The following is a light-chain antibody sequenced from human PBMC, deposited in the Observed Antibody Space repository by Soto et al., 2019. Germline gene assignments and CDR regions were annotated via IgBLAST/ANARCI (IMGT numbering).Light chain of an antibody. CDR3: QQDINYPWT. CDR2: AAS. CDR1: QNIIFY. V-gene: IGKV1-39*01. Sequence: DIQMTQSPSSLSASVGDRVTITCRASQNIIFYLNWYQQKPGKAPKLLIYAASNLQSGVPSRFSGSGSGTDFTLTISSLQPEDFATYFCQQDINYPWTFGQGTKVDIK. J-gene: IGKJ1*01.